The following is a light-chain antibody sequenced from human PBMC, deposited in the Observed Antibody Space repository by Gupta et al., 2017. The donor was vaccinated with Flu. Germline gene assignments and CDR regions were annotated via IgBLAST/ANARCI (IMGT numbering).Light chain of an antibody. CDR2: DKN. J-gene: IGLJ3*02. Sequence: QSVLTQPPPVSGAPGQRIPIPRSGRNSNIGAGYDVHWYLQLPGRAHKVVIFDKNNRPSGVPDRFSGSKSGTSASLAITGLQPGDEADYYCQSYDRSLNMGVFGGGTRLTVL. CDR3: QSYDRSLNMGV. CDR1: NSNIGAGYD. V-gene: IGLV1-40*01.